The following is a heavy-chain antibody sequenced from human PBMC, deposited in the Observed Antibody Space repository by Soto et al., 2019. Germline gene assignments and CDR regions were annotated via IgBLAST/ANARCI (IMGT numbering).Heavy chain of an antibody. CDR1: GFTFSSYG. D-gene: IGHD6-13*01. Sequence: QVQLVESGGGVVQPGRSLRLPCAASGFTFSSYGMHWVRQAPGKGLEWVAVISYDGSNKYYADSVKGRFTISRDNSKNTLYLQMNSLRAEDTAVYYCAKHSSSWTGWFDPWGQGTLVTVSS. CDR2: ISYDGSNK. CDR3: AKHSSSWTGWFDP. J-gene: IGHJ5*02. V-gene: IGHV3-30*18.